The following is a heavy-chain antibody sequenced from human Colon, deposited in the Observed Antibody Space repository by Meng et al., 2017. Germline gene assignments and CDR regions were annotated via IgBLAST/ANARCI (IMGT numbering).Heavy chain of an antibody. Sequence: QLQLQESGPGLVKPSETLSLTCTVSGGSISSRTYYWGWIRQPPGKGLEWIGSIYYGGSTYYNPSLKSRVTISVDASKNQFSLKLSSVTAADTAVYYCARPWMAVAGIHPWGYWGQGTLVTVSS. CDR2: IYYGGST. CDR3: ARPWMAVAGIHPWGY. V-gene: IGHV4-39*01. CDR1: GGSISSRTYY. D-gene: IGHD6-19*01. J-gene: IGHJ4*02.